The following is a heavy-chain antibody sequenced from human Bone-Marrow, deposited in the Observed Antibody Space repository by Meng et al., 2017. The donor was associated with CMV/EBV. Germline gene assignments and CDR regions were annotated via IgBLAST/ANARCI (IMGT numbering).Heavy chain of an antibody. Sequence: GGSLRLSCAASGFTFSTYSMNWVRQAPGKGLEWVSSISSSSSYIYYADSVKGRFTISRDNAKNSLYLQMNSLRAEDTAVYYCARDQPRYDFWSGYSSDYWGQGPRVTVSS. CDR2: ISSSSSYI. D-gene: IGHD3-3*01. J-gene: IGHJ4*02. CDR3: ARDQPRYDFWSGYSSDY. CDR1: GFTFSTYS. V-gene: IGHV3-21*01.